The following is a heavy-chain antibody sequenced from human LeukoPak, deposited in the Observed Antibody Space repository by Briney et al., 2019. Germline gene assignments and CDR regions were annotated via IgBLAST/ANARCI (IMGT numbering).Heavy chain of an antibody. V-gene: IGHV1-69*01. CDR1: GGTFRNYA. D-gene: IGHD3-22*01. CDR3: ARDGESAVVVVRAAYFDF. J-gene: IGHJ4*02. CDR2: IIPIFGTA. Sequence: GASVTVSCKASGGTFRNYAINWVRQAPGQGLEWMGGIIPIFGTANYAQKFQGRVTITADESTRTSYMDLNSLRSEDTAVYYCARDGESAVVVVRAAYFDFWGQGTLVTVSS.